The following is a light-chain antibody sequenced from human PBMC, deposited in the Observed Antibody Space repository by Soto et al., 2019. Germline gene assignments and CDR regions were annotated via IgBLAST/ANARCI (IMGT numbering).Light chain of an antibody. CDR1: QSLSSW. CDR3: QQYESYSTST. J-gene: IGKJ1*01. V-gene: IGKV1-5*03. CDR2: KVS. Sequence: DIQMTQSHSTLSASVGYRFTITCRASQSLSSWLAWYQQKPGKAPRLLIYKVSTLESGVPSRFSGSGSGTEFTLTISSLQPDDFATYYCQQYESYSTSTFGQGTKVEIK.